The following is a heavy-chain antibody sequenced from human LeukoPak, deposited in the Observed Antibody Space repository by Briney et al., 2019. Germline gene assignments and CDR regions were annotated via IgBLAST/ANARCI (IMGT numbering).Heavy chain of an antibody. CDR1: GYTFTSYG. J-gene: IGHJ4*02. CDR2: MSAYNGNK. CDR3: ARAGDCSGGSCQMPLFDY. V-gene: IGHV1-18*01. Sequence: ASVKVSCKASGYTFTSYGISWVRQAPGQGLEWMGWMSAYNGNKNYAQKLQGRVTMTTDTSTSTDYMELRSLRSDDTAVYYCARAGDCSGGSCQMPLFDYWGQGTLVTVSS. D-gene: IGHD2-15*01.